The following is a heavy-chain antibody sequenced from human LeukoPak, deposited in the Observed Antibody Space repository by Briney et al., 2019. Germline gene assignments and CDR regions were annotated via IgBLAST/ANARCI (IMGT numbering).Heavy chain of an antibody. J-gene: IGHJ4*02. V-gene: IGHV3-74*01. CDR1: GFTFRSYW. CDR2: IKSDDSST. CDR3: TTIRPDY. Sequence: GGSLRLSCAASGFTFRSYWMHWVRQAPGKGLVWVSRIKSDDSSTDYADSVKGRFTISRDNAKNTLYLQMNSLRAEDTAVYYCTTIRPDYWGQGTLVTVSS. D-gene: IGHD5-12*01.